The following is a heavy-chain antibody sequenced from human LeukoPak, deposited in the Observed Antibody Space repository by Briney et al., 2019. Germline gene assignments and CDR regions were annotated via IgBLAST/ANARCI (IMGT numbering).Heavy chain of an antibody. J-gene: IGHJ6*02. V-gene: IGHV3-21*04. Sequence: GGSLRLSCAASGFTFSTYSMNWVRQAPGKGLECVSSISSSGAYIYYADSVKGRFTISRDNSKNTLYLQMNSLRAEDTAVYYCARDLVHHNYYYYGMDVWGQGTTVTVSS. CDR3: ARDLVHHNYYYYGMDV. CDR2: ISSSGAYI. CDR1: GFTFSTYS. D-gene: IGHD2-2*01.